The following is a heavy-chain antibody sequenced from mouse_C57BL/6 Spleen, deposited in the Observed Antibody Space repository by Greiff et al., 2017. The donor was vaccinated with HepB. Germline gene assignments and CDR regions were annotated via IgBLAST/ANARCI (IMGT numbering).Heavy chain of an antibody. D-gene: IGHD1-1*01. CDR1: GYTFTSYW. V-gene: IGHV1-69*01. CDR2: IDPSDSYT. J-gene: IGHJ3*01. CDR3: ARGDYGSKFPLFAY. Sequence: QVQLQQPGAELVMPGASVKLSCKASGYTFTSYWMHWVKQRPGQGLEWIGEIDPSDSYTNYNQKFKGKSTLTVDKSSSTAYMQLSSLTSEDSAVYYCARGDYGSKFPLFAYWGQGTLVTVSA.